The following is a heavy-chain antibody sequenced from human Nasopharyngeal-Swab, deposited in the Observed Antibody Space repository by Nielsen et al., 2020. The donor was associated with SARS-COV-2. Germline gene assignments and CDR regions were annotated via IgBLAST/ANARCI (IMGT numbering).Heavy chain of an antibody. CDR1: GGSFSGYY. D-gene: IGHD3-22*01. CDR3: ARGPLTNYDSSGYYCGY. J-gene: IGHJ4*02. CDR2: INHSGST. V-gene: IGHV4-34*01. Sequence: SETLSLTCAVYGGSFSGYYWSWIRQPPGKGLEWIGEINHSGSTNYNPSLKSRVTISVDTSKNQFSLKLSSVTAADTAVYYCARGPLTNYDSSGYYCGYWGQGTLVTVSS.